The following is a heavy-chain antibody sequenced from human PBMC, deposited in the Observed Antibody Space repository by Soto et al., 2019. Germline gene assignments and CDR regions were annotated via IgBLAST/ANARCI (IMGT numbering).Heavy chain of an antibody. CDR2: INTYNGNT. Sequence: QVQLVQSGAEVKNPGASVKVSCKASGYTFTRYGIGWARQAPGQGLEWMGWINTYNGNTNYAQNVQGRVTLTTDTPKRTAYMGRRSLQSNATAIFYCGMVDVSVPPSPQDVGGQGPTVTVSS. V-gene: IGHV1-18*01. CDR1: GYTFTRYG. D-gene: IGHD2-8*01. J-gene: IGHJ6*02. CDR3: GMVDVSVPPSPQDV.